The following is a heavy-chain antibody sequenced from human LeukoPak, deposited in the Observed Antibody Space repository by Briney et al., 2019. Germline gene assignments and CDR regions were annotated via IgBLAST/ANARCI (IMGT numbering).Heavy chain of an antibody. D-gene: IGHD2-2*01. Sequence: ASVKVSCKASGYTFTSYAMHWVRQAPGQRLEWMGWINAGNGNTKYSQKFQGRVTITADESTSTAYMELSSLRSEDTAVYYCARAASVVPAAIEWYYYYMDVWGKGTTVTVSS. V-gene: IGHV1-3*01. CDR2: INAGNGNT. J-gene: IGHJ6*03. CDR1: GYTFTSYA. CDR3: ARAASVVPAAIEWYYYYMDV.